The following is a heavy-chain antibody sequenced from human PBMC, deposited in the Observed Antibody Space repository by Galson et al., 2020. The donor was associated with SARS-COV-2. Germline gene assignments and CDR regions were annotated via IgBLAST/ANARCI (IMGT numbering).Heavy chain of an antibody. CDR1: GGSISSSSYY. CDR3: ARHVAALRVYLYYFDY. D-gene: IGHD2-8*01. J-gene: IGHJ4*02. Sequence: SQTLSLTCTVSGGSISSSSYYWGWIRQPPGKGLEWIGSIYYSGSTYYNPSLKTRVTISVDTSKNQFSLKLSSVTAADTAVYYCARHVAALRVYLYYFDYWGQGTLVTVSS. CDR2: IYYSGST. V-gene: IGHV4-39*01.